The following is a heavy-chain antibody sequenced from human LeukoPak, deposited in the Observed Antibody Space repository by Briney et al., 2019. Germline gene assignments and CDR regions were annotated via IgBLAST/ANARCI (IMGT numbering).Heavy chain of an antibody. CDR3: AIPIGSVAGDYYYGMDV. J-gene: IGHJ6*02. CDR1: GYTFTSYD. CDR2: MNPNGGNT. Sequence: ASVKVSCKASGYTFTSYDINWVRQATGQGLEWMGWMNPNGGNTGYAQKFQGRVTMTRNTSISTAYMELSSLRSEDTAVYYCAIPIGSVAGDYYYGMDVWGQGTTVTVSS. V-gene: IGHV1-8*01. D-gene: IGHD6-19*01.